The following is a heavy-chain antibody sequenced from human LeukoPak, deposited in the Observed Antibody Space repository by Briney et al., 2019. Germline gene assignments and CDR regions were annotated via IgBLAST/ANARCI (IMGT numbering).Heavy chain of an antibody. V-gene: IGHV4-34*01. J-gene: IGHJ4*02. Sequence: SETLSLTCTVSGGSISGYYWSWIRQPPGKGLEWIGEINHSGSTNYNPSLKSRVTISVDTSKNQFSLKLSSVTAADTAVYYCAGGELGYCSSTSCYQFDYWGQGTLVTVSS. CDR1: GGSISGYY. CDR2: INHSGST. D-gene: IGHD2-2*01. CDR3: AGGELGYCSSTSCYQFDY.